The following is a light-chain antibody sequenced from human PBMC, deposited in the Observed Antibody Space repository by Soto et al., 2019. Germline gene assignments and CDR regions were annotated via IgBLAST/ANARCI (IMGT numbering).Light chain of an antibody. CDR2: EVS. CDR3: SSYTSSSTLV. V-gene: IGLV2-14*01. Sequence: QSALTQPASVSGSPGQSITISCTGTSSDVGGYNYVSWYQQHPGKAPKVVIYEVSNRPSWISNRFSGSKSGNTASLTISGLQAEDDADYYCSSYTSSSTLVFGGGTKVTVL. CDR1: SSDVGGYNY. J-gene: IGLJ2*01.